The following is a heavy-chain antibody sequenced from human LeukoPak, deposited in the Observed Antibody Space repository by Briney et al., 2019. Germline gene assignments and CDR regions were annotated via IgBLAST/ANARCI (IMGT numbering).Heavy chain of an antibody. CDR3: ARRYHDYGDILPDV. CDR1: GFTFSDYY. V-gene: IGHV3-11*01. CDR2: ISSSGSTI. J-gene: IGHJ6*04. D-gene: IGHD4-17*01. Sequence: GGSLRLSCAASGFTFSDYYMSWIRQAPGKGLEWVSYISSSGSTIYYADSVKGRFTISRDNAKNSLYLQMNSLRAEDTAVYYCARRYHDYGDILPDVWGKGTTVTISS.